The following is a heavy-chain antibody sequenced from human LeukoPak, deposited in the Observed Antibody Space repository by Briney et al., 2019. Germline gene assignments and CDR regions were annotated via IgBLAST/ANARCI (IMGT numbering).Heavy chain of an antibody. CDR2: IRGSGGST. J-gene: IGHJ4*02. Sequence: GGSLRLSCAASGFTFSSYVMSWVRQAPGKGLEWVSGIRGSGGSTYYADSVKGRLTISRDNSKNTLYLQMNSLRAEDTAVYYCARDLGRRGVVIYGHDYWGQGTLVTVSS. D-gene: IGHD3-3*01. CDR3: ARDLGRRGVVIYGHDY. CDR1: GFTFSSYV. V-gene: IGHV3-23*01.